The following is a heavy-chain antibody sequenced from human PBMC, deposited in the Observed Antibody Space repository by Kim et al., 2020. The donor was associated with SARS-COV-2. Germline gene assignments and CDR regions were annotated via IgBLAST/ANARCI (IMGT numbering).Heavy chain of an antibody. CDR2: HPGNP. CDR3: AREADY. Sequence: HPGNPPYAQGFTGRFVFSLDTSVSTAYLQISSLKAEDTAVYYCAREADYWGQGTLVTVSS. J-gene: IGHJ4*02. V-gene: IGHV7-4-1*02.